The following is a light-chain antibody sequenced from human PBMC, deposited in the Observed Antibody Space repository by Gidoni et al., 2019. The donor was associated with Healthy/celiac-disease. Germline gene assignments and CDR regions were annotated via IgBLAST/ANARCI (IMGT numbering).Light chain of an antibody. J-gene: IGKJ2*01. Sequence: AIQLTQSPSSLSASVGDSVTITCRASQGSSSALAWYQQKPGKAPKLLSYDASSLESGVPSRFSGSGSGTDFTLTISSLQPEDFATYYCQQFNSYPPYTFGQGTKLEIK. CDR1: QGSSSA. V-gene: IGKV1-13*02. CDR3: QQFNSYPPYT. CDR2: DAS.